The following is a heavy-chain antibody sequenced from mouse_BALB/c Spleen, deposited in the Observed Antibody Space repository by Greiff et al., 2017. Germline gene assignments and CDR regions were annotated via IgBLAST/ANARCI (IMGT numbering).Heavy chain of an antibody. V-gene: IGHV1-14*01. CDR3: ARRRDSSYFDY. J-gene: IGHJ2*01. Sequence: VQLKESGPELVKPGASVKMSCKASGYTFTSYVMHWVKQKPGQGLEWIGYINPYNDGTKYNEKSKGKATLTSDKSSSTAYMELSSLTSEDSAVYYCARRRDSSYFDYWGQGTTLTVSS. D-gene: IGHD3-2*01. CDR1: GYTFTSYV. CDR2: INPYNDGT.